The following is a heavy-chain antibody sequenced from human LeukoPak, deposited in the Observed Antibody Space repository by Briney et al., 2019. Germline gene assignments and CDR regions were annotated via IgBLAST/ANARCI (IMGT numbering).Heavy chain of an antibody. CDR2: ISAYNGDT. CDR3: AREEGAPIAAANI. V-gene: IGHV1-18*01. D-gene: IGHD6-13*01. CDR1: GGTFSSYA. Sequence: ASVKVSCKASGGTFSSYAISWVRQAPGQGLEWMGWISAYNGDTNYVQKFQGRVTMTTDTSTSTAYMEPKSLRSDDTAVYYCAREEGAPIAAANIWGLGTKVTVSS. J-gene: IGHJ3*02.